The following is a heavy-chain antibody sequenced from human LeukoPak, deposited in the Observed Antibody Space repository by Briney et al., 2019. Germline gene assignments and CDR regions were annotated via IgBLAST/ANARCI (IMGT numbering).Heavy chain of an antibody. D-gene: IGHD5-12*01. CDR2: IYYSGST. CDR1: GGSVSSATYF. CDR3: ARNRYGGYGDY. J-gene: IGHJ4*02. V-gene: IGHV4-61*01. Sequence: SETLSLTCTVSGGSVSSATYFWSWIRQPPGKTLEWIGYIYYSGSTNYNPSLKSRVTITVDTYKNQFSLRLTSMTAADTAVYYCARNRYGGYGDYWGQGTLVTVSS.